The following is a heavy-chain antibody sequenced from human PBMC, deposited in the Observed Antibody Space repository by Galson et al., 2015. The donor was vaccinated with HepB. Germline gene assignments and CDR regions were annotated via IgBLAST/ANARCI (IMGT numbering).Heavy chain of an antibody. CDR1: GGTFSSYA. CDR3: ARVRITMVQGVIQGNHNWFDP. Sequence: SVKVSCKASGGTFSSYAISWVRQAPGQGLEWMGGIIPIFGTANYAQKFQGRVTITADESTSTAYMELSSLRSEDTAVYYCARVRITMVQGVIQGNHNWFDPWGQGTLVTVSS. D-gene: IGHD3-10*01. V-gene: IGHV1-69*13. J-gene: IGHJ5*02. CDR2: IIPIFGTA.